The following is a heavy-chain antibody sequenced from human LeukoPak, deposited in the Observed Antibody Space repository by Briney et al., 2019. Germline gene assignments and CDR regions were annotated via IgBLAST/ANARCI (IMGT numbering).Heavy chain of an antibody. D-gene: IGHD5-24*01. J-gene: IGHJ4*02. V-gene: IGHV3-21*01. Sequence: GGSLRLSCAASGFTFNTYTKNWARQAPGKGLEWLSSLDSSGAYIFYADSVKGRFTISRDNAKNSLYLQMNSLRAEDTAVYYCARETRVRWTDYWGQGILVTVSS. CDR1: GFTFNTYT. CDR2: LDSSGAYI. CDR3: ARETRVRWTDY.